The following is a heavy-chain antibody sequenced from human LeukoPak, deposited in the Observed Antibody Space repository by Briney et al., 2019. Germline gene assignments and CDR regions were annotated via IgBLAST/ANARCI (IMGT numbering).Heavy chain of an antibody. CDR2: ISYDGSNK. V-gene: IGHV3-30*15. D-gene: IGHD3-22*01. Sequence: GGSLRLSCAASGFTFSSYAMHWVRQAPGKGLEWVAVISYDGSNKYYADSVKGRFTISRDNSKNTLYLQMSSLRAEDTAVYYCARDLYDSSGFSDYWGQGTLVTVSS. J-gene: IGHJ4*02. CDR3: ARDLYDSSGFSDY. CDR1: GFTFSSYA.